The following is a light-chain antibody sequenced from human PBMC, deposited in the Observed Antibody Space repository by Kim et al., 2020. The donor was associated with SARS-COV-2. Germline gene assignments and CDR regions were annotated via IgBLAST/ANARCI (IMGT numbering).Light chain of an antibody. CDR2: DAS. Sequence: DIQMTQSPSTLSASVGDRVTITCRASQSISSWLAWYQQKPGKAPKLLIYDASSLESGVPSRFSGSGSGTEFTLTISSLQPDDFATYYCQQYNSYSPTFGGGTKLEI. CDR3: QQYNSYSPT. J-gene: IGKJ4*01. CDR1: QSISSW. V-gene: IGKV1-5*01.